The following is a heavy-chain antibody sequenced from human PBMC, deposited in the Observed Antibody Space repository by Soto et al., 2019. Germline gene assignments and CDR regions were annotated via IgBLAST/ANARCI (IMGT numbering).Heavy chain of an antibody. V-gene: IGHV4-34*01. CDR2: INHSGST. CDR1: GGSFSGYY. D-gene: IGHD4-17*01. CDR3: AKVTTGRPYYYYYYGMDV. J-gene: IGHJ6*02. Sequence: SETLSLTCAVYGGSFSGYYWSWIRQPPGKGLEWIGEINHSGSTNYNPSLKSRVTISVDTSKNQFSLKLSSVTAADTAVYYCAKVTTGRPYYYYYYGMDVWGQGTTVTVS.